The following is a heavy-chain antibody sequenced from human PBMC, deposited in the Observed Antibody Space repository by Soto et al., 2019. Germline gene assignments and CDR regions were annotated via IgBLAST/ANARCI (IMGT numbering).Heavy chain of an antibody. D-gene: IGHD6-13*01. CDR1: GYTFTSYG. J-gene: IGHJ4*02. V-gene: IGHV1-18*04. CDR2: ISAYNGNT. CDR3: ARLMGRIAVAGTSGGAIDY. Sequence: ASVKVSCKASGYTFTSYGISWVRQAPGQGLEWMGWISAYNGNTNYAQKLQGRVTMTTDTSTSTAYMELRSLRSDDTAVYYCARLMGRIAVAGTSGGAIDYWGQGTLVPVSS.